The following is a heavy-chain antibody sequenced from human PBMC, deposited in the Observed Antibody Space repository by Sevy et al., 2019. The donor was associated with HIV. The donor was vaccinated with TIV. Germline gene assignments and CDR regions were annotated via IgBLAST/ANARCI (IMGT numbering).Heavy chain of an antibody. Sequence: GGSLRLSCAASVFTFSSYGMHWVRQAPGKGLEWVAVIWYDGSNKYYADSVKGRFTISRDNSKNTLYLQMNSLRAEDTAVYYCARDPEGLDTAMASTNYYYGMDVWGQGTTVTVSS. J-gene: IGHJ6*02. V-gene: IGHV3-33*01. CDR3: ARDPEGLDTAMASTNYYYGMDV. CDR2: IWYDGSNK. D-gene: IGHD5-18*01. CDR1: VFTFSSYG.